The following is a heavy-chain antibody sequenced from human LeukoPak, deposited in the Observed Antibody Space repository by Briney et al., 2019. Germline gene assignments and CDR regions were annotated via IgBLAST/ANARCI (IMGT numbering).Heavy chain of an antibody. Sequence: PGGSLRLSCAASGFTFSTYDIHWVRQAPGKGLQWVSLISANGGDTYYADSVKGRFTISTDNSKNTLYLQMNSLRAEDTAVYYCAKASGSGYGKDYFDYWGQGTLVTVSS. CDR2: ISANGGDT. CDR1: GFTFSTYD. CDR3: AKASGSGYGKDYFDY. V-gene: IGHV3-23*01. J-gene: IGHJ4*02. D-gene: IGHD1-26*01.